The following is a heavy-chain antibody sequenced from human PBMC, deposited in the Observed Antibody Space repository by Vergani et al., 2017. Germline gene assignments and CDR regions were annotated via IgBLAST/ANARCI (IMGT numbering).Heavy chain of an antibody. V-gene: IGHV3-11*01. D-gene: IGHD3-22*01. J-gene: IGHJ6*02. Sequence: QVQLVESGGGLVKSGGSLRLSCAASGFNFRDYYMSWIRQPPGKGLEFISYISSSGSTIYYADSVKGRFTISRDNAKNSLYLQMNSLRAEDTAVYYCARKHISNYYDSSGYYYMGYYYGMDVWGQGTTVTVSS. CDR3: ARKHISNYYDSSGYYYMGYYYGMDV. CDR2: ISSSGSTI. CDR1: GFNFRDYY.